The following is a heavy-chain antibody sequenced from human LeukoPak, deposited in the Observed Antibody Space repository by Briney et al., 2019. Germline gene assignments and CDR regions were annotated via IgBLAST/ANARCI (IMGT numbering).Heavy chain of an antibody. CDR3: ARIRYCSSTSCYKGRTYYFDY. Sequence: PSETLSLTCTVSGGSISSSSYYWGWIRQPPGKGLEWVGSIYYSGSTYYNPSLKSRVTISVDTSKNQFSLELSSVTAADTAVYYCARIRYCSSTSCYKGRTYYFDYWGQGTLVTVSS. V-gene: IGHV4-39*01. D-gene: IGHD2-2*02. CDR1: GGSISSSSYY. J-gene: IGHJ4*02. CDR2: IYYSGST.